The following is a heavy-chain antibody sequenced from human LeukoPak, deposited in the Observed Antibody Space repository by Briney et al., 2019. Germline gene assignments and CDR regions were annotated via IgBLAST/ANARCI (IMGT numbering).Heavy chain of an antibody. CDR3: ARALRGTSGSYSHLPGY. V-gene: IGHV1-18*01. D-gene: IGHD1-26*01. CDR2: MNPNSGNT. CDR1: GYTFTSYD. J-gene: IGHJ4*02. Sequence: ASVKVSCKASGYTFTSYDIHWVRQATGQGLEWMGWMNPNSGNTNYAQKLQGRVTMTTDTSTSTAYMELRSLRSDDTAVYYCARALRGTSGSYSHLPGYWGQGTLVTVSS.